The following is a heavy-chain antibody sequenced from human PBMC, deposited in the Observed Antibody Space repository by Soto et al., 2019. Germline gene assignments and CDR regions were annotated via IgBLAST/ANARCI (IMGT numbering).Heavy chain of an antibody. D-gene: IGHD5-12*01. Sequence: QVQLVQSGAEVKKPGSSVKVSCKASGGTFSSYTISWVRQAPGQGLEWMGRIIPILGIANYAQKFQGRVTITADKSTSTSYMELSSLRSEDTAVYFCARVRDLSGYDPNWFDPWGQGTLVTVSS. CDR3: ARVRDLSGYDPNWFDP. V-gene: IGHV1-69*02. J-gene: IGHJ5*02. CDR2: IIPILGIA. CDR1: GGTFSSYT.